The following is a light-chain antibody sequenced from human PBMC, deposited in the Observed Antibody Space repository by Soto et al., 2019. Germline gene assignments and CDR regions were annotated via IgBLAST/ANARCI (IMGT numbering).Light chain of an antibody. CDR3: QQYGALPPT. V-gene: IGKV3-20*01. Sequence: EIVLTQFPGALSLSPGERVTLSCRASQTVSNTYLAWYQQKSGQAPKFLIYGASNRATGIPDRSSGSGSGTDFTLTISRLEPEDFAVYYCQQYGALPPTFGGGTKVEIK. CDR2: GAS. J-gene: IGKJ4*01. CDR1: QTVSNTY.